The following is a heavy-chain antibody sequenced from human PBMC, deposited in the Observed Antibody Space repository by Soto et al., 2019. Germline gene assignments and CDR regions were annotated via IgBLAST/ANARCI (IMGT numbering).Heavy chain of an antibody. CDR3: AHRPYYYDSSGSFDY. V-gene: IGHV2-5*01. Sequence: GSGPTLVNPTQTLTLTCTFSGFSLSTSGVVVGWIRQPPGKALEWLALIYWNDDKRYSPSLKSRLTITKDTSKNQVVLTMTNMDPVDTATYYCAHRPYYYDSSGSFDYWGQGTLVTVSS. CDR1: GFSLSTSGVV. CDR2: IYWNDDK. J-gene: IGHJ4*02. D-gene: IGHD3-22*01.